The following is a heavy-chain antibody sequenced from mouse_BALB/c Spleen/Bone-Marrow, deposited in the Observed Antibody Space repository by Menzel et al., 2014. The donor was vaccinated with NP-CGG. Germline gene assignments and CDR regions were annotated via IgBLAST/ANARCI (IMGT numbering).Heavy chain of an antibody. J-gene: IGHJ3*01. CDR2: INPSNGGT. CDR3: TREGDSPFAY. CDR1: GCTFTSYY. V-gene: IGHV1S81*02. Sequence: VQLVESGAELVKPGASVKLSCRASGCTFTSYYMYWVKQRPEQGLEWIGEINPSNGGTNFNEKFKSKATLTVDKSSSTAYMQLSSLTSEDSAVYYCTREGDSPFAYWGQGTLVTVSA. D-gene: IGHD2-13*01.